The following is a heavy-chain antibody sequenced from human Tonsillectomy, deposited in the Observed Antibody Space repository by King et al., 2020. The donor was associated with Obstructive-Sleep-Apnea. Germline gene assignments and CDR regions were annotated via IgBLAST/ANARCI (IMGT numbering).Heavy chain of an antibody. Sequence: VQLVESGGGLVQPGRSLRLSCAASGFTFDDYAMHWVRQAPGKGLEWVAGISGNSGDMGYSDSLQGRVPISRDNAKNSLYLQMNSLRPEDTALYYCAKDLEDRSGYYRLFDSWGQGSLVTVSS. J-gene: IGHJ4*02. CDR3: AKDLEDRSGYYRLFDS. CDR2: ISGNSGDM. CDR1: GFTFDDYA. V-gene: IGHV3-9*01. D-gene: IGHD3-22*01.